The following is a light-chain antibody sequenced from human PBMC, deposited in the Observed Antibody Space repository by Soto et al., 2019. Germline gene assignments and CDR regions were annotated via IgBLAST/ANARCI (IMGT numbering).Light chain of an antibody. Sequence: EKVMTQSPATLSVSPGERATLSCRASQSVSSNLAWYQQKPGQAPGLLIYGASNRATDIPGRFSGSGSGTEFTLTISSLQSEDFAVYYCQQYDNWPITFGQGTRLEIK. CDR3: QQYDNWPIT. CDR1: QSVSSN. V-gene: IGKV3-15*01. J-gene: IGKJ5*01. CDR2: GAS.